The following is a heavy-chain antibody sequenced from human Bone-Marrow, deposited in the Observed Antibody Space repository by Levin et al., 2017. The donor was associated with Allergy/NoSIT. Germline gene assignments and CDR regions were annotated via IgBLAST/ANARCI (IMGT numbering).Heavy chain of an antibody. J-gene: IGHJ3*02. CDR2: ISWDSVTF. Sequence: SLKISCAASGFTFDDSAMHWVRQPPGKGLEWVSGISWDSVTFGFADSVKGRFTISRDNAKNSLYLQMNSLRAEDTALYYCVKGVNFGAFDIWGLGTMVTVSP. V-gene: IGHV3-9*01. D-gene: IGHD3-10*01. CDR1: GFTFDDSA. CDR3: VKGVNFGAFDI.